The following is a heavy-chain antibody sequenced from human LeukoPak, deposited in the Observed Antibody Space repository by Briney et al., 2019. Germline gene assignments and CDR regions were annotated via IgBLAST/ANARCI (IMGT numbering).Heavy chain of an antibody. CDR1: GGSISSPPYD. J-gene: IGHJ4*02. CDR3: ARHLSQGDGNKRGFDN. Sequence: SETLSLTCTVSGGSISSPPYDWGWIRQPPGKGLEYIGSISSSGNTYYNASFQSRVTISVDASKNQFSLKLGSVTAADTAVYFCARHLSQGDGNKRGFDNWGQGTLVTVSS. D-gene: IGHD5-24*01. CDR2: ISSSGNT. V-gene: IGHV4-39*01.